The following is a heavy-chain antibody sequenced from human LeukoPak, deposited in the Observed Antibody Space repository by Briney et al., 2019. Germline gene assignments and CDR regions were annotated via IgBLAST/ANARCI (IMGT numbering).Heavy chain of an antibody. Sequence: GGSLRLSCAASGFTFSDYYMSWIRQAPGKGLEWVSYISSSSSSYTNYVDSVKGRFTISRDNSKNTLYLQLKSLRAEDTAVYFCAKDHWLQRNYYGMDVWGQGTTVTVSS. CDR1: GFTFSDYY. CDR3: AKDHWLQRNYYGMDV. J-gene: IGHJ6*02. CDR2: ISSSSSSYT. D-gene: IGHD6-19*01. V-gene: IGHV3-11*05.